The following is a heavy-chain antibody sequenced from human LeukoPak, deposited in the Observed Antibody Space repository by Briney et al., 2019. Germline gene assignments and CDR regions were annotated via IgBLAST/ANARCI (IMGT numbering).Heavy chain of an antibody. J-gene: IGHJ5*02. V-gene: IGHV4-34*01. Sequence: PSETLSLTCAVYGGTFSGYYWSWIRQPPGKGLEWIGEINHSGSTNYNPSLKSGVTISVDTSKNQFSLKLSSVTAADTAVYYCARAARHFWSGYYTGANWFDPWGQGTLVTVSS. CDR1: GGTFSGYY. CDR3: ARAARHFWSGYYTGANWFDP. D-gene: IGHD3-3*02. CDR2: INHSGST.